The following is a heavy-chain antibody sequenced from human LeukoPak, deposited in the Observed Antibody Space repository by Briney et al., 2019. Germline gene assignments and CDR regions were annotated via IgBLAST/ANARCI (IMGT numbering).Heavy chain of an antibody. V-gene: IGHV3-48*04. CDR2: ISSSNTI. CDR1: GFTFNTYA. Sequence: GGSLRFSCAGSGFTFNTYAMSWVRQAPGKGLEWLSYISSSNTIYSADSVKGRFTISRDSAKNSLYLQMNSLRAEDTAVYYCARGSILITFGGLIVWGQGTLVTVSS. CDR3: ARGSILITFGGLIV. D-gene: IGHD3-16*02. J-gene: IGHJ4*02.